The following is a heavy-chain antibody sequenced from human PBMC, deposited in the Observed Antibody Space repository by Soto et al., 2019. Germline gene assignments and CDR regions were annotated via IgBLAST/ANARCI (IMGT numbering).Heavy chain of an antibody. Sequence: QGQLVESGGGVVQPGMSLRLSCAASAFTFSSYAMHWVRQAPGKGLEWVAVISYEGSKKYYADSVKGRFTISRDNSKNTLYLQMNSLRAEDTAVYYCARDREGVGAGLFWGQGTMVTVSS. CDR2: ISYEGSKK. CDR1: AFTFSSYA. J-gene: IGHJ3*01. V-gene: IGHV3-30-3*01. CDR3: ARDREGVGAGLF. D-gene: IGHD1-26*01.